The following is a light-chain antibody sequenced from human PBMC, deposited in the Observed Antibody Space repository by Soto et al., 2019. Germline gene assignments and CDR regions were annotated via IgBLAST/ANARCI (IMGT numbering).Light chain of an antibody. J-gene: IGKJ1*01. V-gene: IGKV3-20*01. CDR1: QSVSSSY. CDR3: QQYGSSPWT. Sequence: EIVLTQSPGTLSLSPGERATLSCRASQSVSSSYLAWYQQKPGQAPRPLIYGASCRAIGIPDRFSGSGSGTDFTLTISRREPEDFAVYYCQQYGSSPWTLGQGTKVEIK. CDR2: GAS.